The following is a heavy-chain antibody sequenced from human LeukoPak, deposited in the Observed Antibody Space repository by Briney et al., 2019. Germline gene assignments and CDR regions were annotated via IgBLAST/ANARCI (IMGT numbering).Heavy chain of an antibody. D-gene: IGHD5-24*01. Sequence: RGSLRLSCAASGFTFSSYWMHWVRQAPGKGLVWVSRINSDGSSTSYADSVKGRFTISRDHAKNTLYLQMNSLRAEDTAVYYCARVRVPDGYNDVGLYIWFDPWGQGTLVTVSS. V-gene: IGHV3-74*01. CDR1: GFTFSSYW. CDR3: ARVRVPDGYNDVGLYIWFDP. CDR2: INSDGSST. J-gene: IGHJ5*02.